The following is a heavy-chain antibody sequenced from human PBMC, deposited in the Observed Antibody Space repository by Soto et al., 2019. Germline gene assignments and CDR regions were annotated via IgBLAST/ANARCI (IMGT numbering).Heavy chain of an antibody. CDR3: ARSLTTVTTMDV. CDR2: ISAYNGNT. D-gene: IGHD4-4*01. J-gene: IGHJ6*02. V-gene: IGHV1-18*04. Sequence: ASVKVSCKASGYTCTSYGISWVRQAPGQGLEWMGWISAYNGNTNYAQKLQGRVTMTTDTSTSTAYMELRSLRSDDTAVYYCARSLTTVTTMDVWGQGTTVTVSS. CDR1: GYTCTSYG.